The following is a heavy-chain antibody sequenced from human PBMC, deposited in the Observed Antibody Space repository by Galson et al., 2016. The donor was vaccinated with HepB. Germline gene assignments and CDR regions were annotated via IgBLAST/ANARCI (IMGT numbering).Heavy chain of an antibody. CDR2: IGTATSIM. J-gene: IGHJ6*02. D-gene: IGHD1-14*01. V-gene: IGHV3-48*02. CDR1: GFTFSSYA. CDR3: ARADRAPNHYGMDV. Sequence: SLRLSCAASGFTFSSYAMYWVRQAPGKGLEWVSYIGTATSIMHYADSVKGRFTISRDNAKNSLYLQMNSLRDEDTAVYYCARADRAPNHYGMDVWGQGTTVTVSS.